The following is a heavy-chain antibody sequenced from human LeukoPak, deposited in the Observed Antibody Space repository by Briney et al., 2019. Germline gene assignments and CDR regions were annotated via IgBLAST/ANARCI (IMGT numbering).Heavy chain of an antibody. J-gene: IGHJ4*02. CDR1: GYTFTNFW. V-gene: IGHV5-51*01. D-gene: IGHD3-22*01. Sequence: GESLKISCKGSGYTFTNFWIGWVRQMPGKGLEWMGIIYPSDSDTTYSPSFQGQVTISADKSISTAYLQWSSLKASDTAMYYCARLGYDSSGYYYVPLDYWGQGTLVTVSS. CDR2: IYPSDSDT. CDR3: ARLGYDSSGYYYVPLDY.